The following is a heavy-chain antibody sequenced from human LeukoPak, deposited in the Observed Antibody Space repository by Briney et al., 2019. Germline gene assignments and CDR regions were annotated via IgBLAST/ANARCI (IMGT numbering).Heavy chain of an antibody. CDR3: ARAILAAAGTLGYNWFDP. CDR2: IYYSGST. CDR1: GGSISSSSYY. Sequence: SETLSLTCTVSGGSISSSSYYWGWIRQPPGKGLEWIGSIYYSGSTYYNPSLKSRVTISVDTSKNQFSLKLSSVTAADTAVYYCARAILAAAGTLGYNWFDPWGQGTLVTVSS. V-gene: IGHV4-39*07. D-gene: IGHD6-13*01. J-gene: IGHJ5*02.